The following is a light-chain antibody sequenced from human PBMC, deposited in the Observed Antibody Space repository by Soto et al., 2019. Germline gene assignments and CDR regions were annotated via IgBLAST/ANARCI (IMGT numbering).Light chain of an antibody. CDR1: QSLVHSDGIAY. V-gene: IGKV2-30*02. CDR3: QHYVTSLTT. CDR2: GAS. J-gene: IGKJ1*01. Sequence: DVVMTQSPLSLPVTLGQPASISCRSNQSLVHSDGIAYFSWFQQRPGRSPRRLIFGASIRVTGIPDRFIGSGSGTDFTLTISRLEPEDFAVYYCQHYVTSLTTFGQGTKV.